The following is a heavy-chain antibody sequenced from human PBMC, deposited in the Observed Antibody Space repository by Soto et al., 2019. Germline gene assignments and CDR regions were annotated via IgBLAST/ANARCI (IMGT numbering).Heavy chain of an antibody. CDR2: INQSGST. Sequence: SETLSLTCAVYGGSFSGYYWSWIREPAGKGLEWIGKINQSGSTNYNPSLKSRVTISVDTYKNQFSRKLSSVTAADTALYYCARGSMWDPDAFDIWGKGKMVT. V-gene: IGHV4-34*01. J-gene: IGHJ3*02. D-gene: IGHD1-26*01. CDR3: ARGSMWDPDAFDI. CDR1: GGSFSGYY.